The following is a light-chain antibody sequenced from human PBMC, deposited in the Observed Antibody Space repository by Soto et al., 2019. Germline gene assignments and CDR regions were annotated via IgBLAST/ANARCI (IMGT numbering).Light chain of an antibody. CDR1: QSVSSSY. J-gene: IGKJ1*01. CDR2: GAS. CDR3: QQYGSSRWT. V-gene: IGKV3-20*01. Sequence: ELVLTQSPGTLSLSPVERATLSCMASQSVSSSYLAWYQQKPGQAPRLLLYGASSRATGIPDRFSGSGSGTDFTLTISRLEPEDFAVYYCQQYGSSRWTFGQGTKVDIK.